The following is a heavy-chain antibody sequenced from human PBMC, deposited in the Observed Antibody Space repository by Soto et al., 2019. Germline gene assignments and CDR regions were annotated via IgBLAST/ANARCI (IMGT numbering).Heavy chain of an antibody. D-gene: IGHD3-22*01. CDR2: FSAGGDYR. CDR3: AREARYDRGVYHYEGIDY. Sequence: EVQLLQSGGGLAQPGGSLTLSCAASGFSFSDYSMNWVRRAPGKGLEWVSAFSAGGDYRHYADSVKGRFTISRDNSKNTLVLQMNSLRAEDTARYYCAREARYDRGVYHYEGIDYWGQGTLVTVSS. J-gene: IGHJ4*02. CDR1: GFSFSDYS. V-gene: IGHV3-23*01.